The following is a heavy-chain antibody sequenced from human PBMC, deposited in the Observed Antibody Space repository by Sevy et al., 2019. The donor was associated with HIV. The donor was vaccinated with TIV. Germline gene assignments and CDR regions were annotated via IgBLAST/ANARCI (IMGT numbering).Heavy chain of an antibody. J-gene: IGHJ3*02. D-gene: IGHD6-19*01. Sequence: GGSLRLSCAASGFTFSSYSMNWVRQAPGKGLEWVSSIISSSSYIYYADSVKGRFTISRDNANNSLYLQMNSLRAEDTDVYYCVSGSGWQNDAFDIWGQGTMVTVSS. CDR3: VSGSGWQNDAFDI. CDR1: GFTFSSYS. CDR2: IISSSSYI. V-gene: IGHV3-21*01.